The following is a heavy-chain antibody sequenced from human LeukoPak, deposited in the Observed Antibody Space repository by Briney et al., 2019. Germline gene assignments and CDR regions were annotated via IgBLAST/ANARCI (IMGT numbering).Heavy chain of an antibody. CDR3: ARGREVATISAPNDY. Sequence: SETLSLTCAVYGGSFSGYYWSWIRQPPGKGLGWIGEINHSGSTNYNPSLKSRVAISVDTSKNQFSLKLSSVSAADTAVYYCARGREVATISAPNDYWGQGTLVTVSS. J-gene: IGHJ4*02. D-gene: IGHD5-24*01. CDR2: INHSGST. V-gene: IGHV4-34*01. CDR1: GGSFSGYY.